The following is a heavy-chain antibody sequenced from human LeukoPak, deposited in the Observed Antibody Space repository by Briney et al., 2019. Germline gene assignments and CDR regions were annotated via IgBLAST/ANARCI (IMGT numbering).Heavy chain of an antibody. CDR2: ISSSSSTI. CDR1: GFTFSSYS. J-gene: IGHJ6*02. V-gene: IGHV3-48*02. CDR3: ARDLTPLHNYYGMDV. Sequence: GGSLRPSCAASGFTFSSYSMNWVRQAPGKGLEWVSYISSSSSTIYYADSVKGRFTISRDNAKNSLYLQMNSLRDEDTAVYYCARDLTPLHNYYGMDVRGQGTTVTVSS.